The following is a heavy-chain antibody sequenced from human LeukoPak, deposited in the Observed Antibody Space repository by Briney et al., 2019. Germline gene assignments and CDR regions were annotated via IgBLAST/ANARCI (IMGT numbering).Heavy chain of an antibody. Sequence: GGSLRLSCAASGFTFSSYAMHWVRPAPGKGLEWVAVISYDGSNKYYADSVKGRFTISRDNSKKTLYLQMNSLRAEDTAVYYCARDLLGYCSSTSCYWGQGTL. CDR3: ARDLLGYCSSTSCY. D-gene: IGHD2-2*01. V-gene: IGHV3-30*01. CDR1: GFTFSSYA. J-gene: IGHJ4*02. CDR2: ISYDGSNK.